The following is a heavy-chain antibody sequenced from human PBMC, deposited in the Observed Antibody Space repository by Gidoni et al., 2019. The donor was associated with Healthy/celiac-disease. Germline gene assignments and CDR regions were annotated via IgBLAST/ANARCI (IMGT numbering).Heavy chain of an antibody. CDR3: ARDRSYYDSSGSSRGDY. CDR1: GFPFSSYS. J-gene: IGHJ4*02. V-gene: IGHV3-21*01. CDR2: ISSSSSYI. D-gene: IGHD3-22*01. Sequence: EVQLVESAGGLVKPGGSLTLSCASSGFPFSSYSMNWVRQAPGKGLEWVSSISSSSSYIYYADSVKGRFTISRDNAKNSLYLQMNSLRAEDTAVYYCARDRSYYDSSGSSRGDYWGQGTLVTVSS.